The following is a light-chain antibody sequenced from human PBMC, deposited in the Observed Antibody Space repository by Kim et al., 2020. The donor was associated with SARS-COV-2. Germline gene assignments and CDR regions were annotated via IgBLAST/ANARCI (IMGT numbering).Light chain of an antibody. V-gene: IGLV1-40*01. CDR3: QSYDSSLSGYV. CDR1: SSNIGSGYE. CDR2: GDS. Sequence: QRLTISCTGSSSNIGSGYEVHWYQQLPGTAPKLLIYGDSNRPSGVPDRFSGSKSGTSASLAITGLQAEDETDYYCQSYDSSLSGYVFGTGTKVTVL. J-gene: IGLJ1*01.